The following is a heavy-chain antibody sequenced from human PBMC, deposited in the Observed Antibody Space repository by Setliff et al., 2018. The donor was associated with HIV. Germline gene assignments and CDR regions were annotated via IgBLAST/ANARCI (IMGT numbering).Heavy chain of an antibody. J-gene: IGHJ4*02. V-gene: IGHV1-2*02. Sequence: ASVKVSCKTSGYTFSDYYMYWVRQAPGQGLEWMGWINPKTGATNYAQKFQGRVTMTRDTSASTAYMELSRLRSDDTALYYCGRDLASLDFRLGKLSLVSHPSIDYWGQGTLVTVS. CDR2: INPKTGAT. D-gene: IGHD3-16*02. CDR1: GYTFSDYY. CDR3: GRDLASLDFRLGKLSLVSHPSIDY.